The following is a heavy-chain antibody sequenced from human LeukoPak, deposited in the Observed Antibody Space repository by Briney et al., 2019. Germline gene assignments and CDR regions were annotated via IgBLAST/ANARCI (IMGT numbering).Heavy chain of an antibody. J-gene: IGHJ4*02. D-gene: IGHD3-10*01. V-gene: IGHV3-53*01. CDR2: IYDGGST. CDR1: GSTVSSYF. CDR3: ARGGMVRGVLDY. Sequence: PGGSLRLSCAASGSTVSSYFMSWVRQAPGKGLEWVSVIYDGGSTDYADSVKGRFTISRDNSKNTLYLQINILRAEDTAVYYCARGGMVRGVLDYWGQGTLVTVSS.